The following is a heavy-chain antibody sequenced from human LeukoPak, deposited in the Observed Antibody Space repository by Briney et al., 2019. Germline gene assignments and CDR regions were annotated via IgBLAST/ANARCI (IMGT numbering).Heavy chain of an antibody. CDR3: AKWEGSSGCAFDY. CDR2: ISGSGTAT. CDR1: GFTFSSYA. D-gene: IGHD3-22*01. J-gene: IGHJ4*02. V-gene: IGHV3-23*01. Sequence: GGSLRLSCAASGFTFSSYAMSWVRQAPGKGLEWVSTISGSGTATYYADSVKGRFTISRDNSQNTLYLQMNSLRAEDTAVYYCAKWEGSSGCAFDYWGQGTLVTVSS.